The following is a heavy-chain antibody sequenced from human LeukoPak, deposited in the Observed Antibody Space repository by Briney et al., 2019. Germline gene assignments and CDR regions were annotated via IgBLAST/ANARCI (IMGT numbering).Heavy chain of an antibody. V-gene: IGHV3-11*01. CDR3: ARERGYCTNGVCYYREIDY. D-gene: IGHD2-8*01. J-gene: IGHJ4*02. Sequence: GGSLRLSCAASGFTFSVSYMSWIRQAPGKGLEWVSYISSSGYSIYYADSVKGRFTISRDNAKNSLYLQMNSPRAEDTAVYYCARERGYCTNGVCYYREIDYWGQGTLVTVSS. CDR1: GFTFSVSY. CDR2: ISSSGYSI.